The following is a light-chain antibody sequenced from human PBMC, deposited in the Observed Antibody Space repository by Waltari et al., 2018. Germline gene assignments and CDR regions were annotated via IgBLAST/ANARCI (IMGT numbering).Light chain of an antibody. V-gene: IGKV3-15*01. CDR1: QSIDSN. Sequence: EIVMTQSPATLSVSPGERATLSCRASQSIDSNLAWYQQKPGQAPRLLIHGASTRATGIPARFRGSGSGTQFTLTISSLQSEDFTVYYCHQYNNWPRTFGQGTKLEIK. CDR2: GAS. CDR3: HQYNNWPRT. J-gene: IGKJ2*01.